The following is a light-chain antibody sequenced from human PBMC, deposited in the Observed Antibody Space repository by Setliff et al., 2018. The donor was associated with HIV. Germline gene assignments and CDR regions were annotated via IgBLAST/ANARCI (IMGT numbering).Light chain of an antibody. CDR3: QQYGSSLFS. CDR2: GAS. CDR1: QSVSSSY. V-gene: IGKV3-20*01. J-gene: IGKJ3*01. Sequence: ENVLTQSPDTLSLSPGERATLSCRASQSVSSSYLAWYQQKPGQAPRLLIYGASNRATGIPDRFSGSGSGTDFTLTISRLEPEDFAVYYCQQYGSSLFSFGPGTKVDIK.